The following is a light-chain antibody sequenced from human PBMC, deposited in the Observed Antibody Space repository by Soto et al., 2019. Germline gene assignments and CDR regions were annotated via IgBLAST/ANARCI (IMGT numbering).Light chain of an antibody. Sequence: QSALTQPPSVSGSPGQSVTVSCTGTSSDVGGYNYVSWYQQHPGKAPKLMIYDVTKRPSGVPDRFSGSKSGNTASLTISGLQAEDEADYYCCSYAGGYTYVFGTGTKLTVL. J-gene: IGLJ1*01. CDR2: DVT. CDR3: CSYAGGYTYV. CDR1: SSDVGGYNY. V-gene: IGLV2-11*01.